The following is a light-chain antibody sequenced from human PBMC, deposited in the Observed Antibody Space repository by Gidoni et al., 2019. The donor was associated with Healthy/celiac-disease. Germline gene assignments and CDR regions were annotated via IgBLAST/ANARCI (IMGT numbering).Light chain of an antibody. CDR3: QAWDSSTPVV. V-gene: IGLV3-1*01. CDR2: PDI. Sequence: SYELTQPPTVSVSPGQPASITCSGDKLVDKYTCWYQQKPGQSPVLVIYPDIKRPSGIPDRFSGSNSGNTATLTISGTQAMDEADYYCQAWDSSTPVVFGGGTKLTVL. J-gene: IGLJ2*01. CDR1: KLVDKY.